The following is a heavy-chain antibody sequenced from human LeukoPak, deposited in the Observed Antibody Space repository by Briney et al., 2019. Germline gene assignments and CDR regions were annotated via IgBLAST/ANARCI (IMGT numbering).Heavy chain of an antibody. CDR3: ARATYKLDSSGYYYVSGAFDI. CDR2: INPNSGGT. CDR1: GYTFTGYY. D-gene: IGHD3-22*01. V-gene: IGHV1-2*04. J-gene: IGHJ3*02. Sequence: ASVKVSCKASGYTFTGYYMHWVRQAPGQGLEWMGWINPNSGGTNYAQKFQGWVTMTRDTSISTAYMELSRLRSDDTAVYYCARATYKLDSSGYYYVSGAFDIWGQGTMVTVSS.